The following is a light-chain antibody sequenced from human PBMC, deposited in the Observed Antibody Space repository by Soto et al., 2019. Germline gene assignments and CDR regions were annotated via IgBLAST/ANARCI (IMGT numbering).Light chain of an antibody. V-gene: IGKV3-11*01. CDR3: QQRSNWPPMYS. CDR2: DAS. J-gene: IGKJ2*01. CDR1: QSVRSY. Sequence: EIVLTQSPATLSLSPGERATLSCRASQSVRSYLAWYQQKPGQAPRLLIYDASNRATGIPARFSGSGSGTDFPLTISSLEPEDFAVYYCQQRSNWPPMYSFGQGTKLEIK.